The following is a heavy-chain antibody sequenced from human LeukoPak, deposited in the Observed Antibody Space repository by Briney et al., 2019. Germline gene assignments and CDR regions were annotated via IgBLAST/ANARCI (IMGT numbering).Heavy chain of an antibody. CDR3: ARDRDYAWFDP. CDR2: IYYSGST. J-gene: IGHJ5*02. CDR1: GGSISSYY. D-gene: IGHD3-16*01. V-gene: IGHV4-59*01. Sequence: SETLSLTCTVSGGSISSYYWSWIRQPPGKGLEWIGYIYYSGSTNYNPSLKSRVTISVDTSKNQFSLKLSSVTAADTAAYYCARDRDYAWFDPWGQGTLVTVSS.